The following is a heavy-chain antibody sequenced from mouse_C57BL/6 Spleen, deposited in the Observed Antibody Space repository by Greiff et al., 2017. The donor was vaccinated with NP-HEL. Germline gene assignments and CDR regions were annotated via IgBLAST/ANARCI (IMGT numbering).Heavy chain of an antibody. CDR2: ISYDGSN. J-gene: IGHJ1*03. Sequence: EVKLQESGPGLVKPSQSLSLTCSVTGYSITSGYYWNWIRQFPGNKLEWMGYISYDGSNNYNPSLKNRISITRDTSKNQFFLKLNSVTTEDTATYYCARGFITTVVATGYFDVWGTGTTVTVSS. CDR3: ARGFITTVVATGYFDV. D-gene: IGHD1-1*01. CDR1: GYSITSGYY. V-gene: IGHV3-6*01.